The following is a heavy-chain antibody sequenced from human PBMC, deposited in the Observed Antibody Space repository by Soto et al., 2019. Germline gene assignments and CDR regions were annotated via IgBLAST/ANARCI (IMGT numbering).Heavy chain of an antibody. D-gene: IGHD3-10*01. J-gene: IGHJ6*03. Sequence: EVQLLESGGGLVQPGGSLRLSCAASGFTFSSYAMSWVRQAPGKGLEWVSAISGSGGSTYYADSVKGRFTISRDNSKNPLYRQMNSLRAEDTAVYYCAKSANYYGSGSYWSHRYYYYYMDVWGKGTTVTVSS. CDR1: GFTFSSYA. CDR2: ISGSGGST. CDR3: AKSANYYGSGSYWSHRYYYYYMDV. V-gene: IGHV3-23*01.